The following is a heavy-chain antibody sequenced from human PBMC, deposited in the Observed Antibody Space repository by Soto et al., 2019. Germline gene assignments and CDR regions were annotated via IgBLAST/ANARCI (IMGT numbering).Heavy chain of an antibody. CDR3: ARTEVLRSNWFDP. D-gene: IGHD2-8*02. J-gene: IGHJ5*02. Sequence: SETLSLTCTVSGGSISSGDYYWSWIRQPPGKGLEWIGYIYYSGSTYYNPSLKSRVTISVDTSKNQFSLKLSSVTAADTAVYYCARTEVLRSNWFDPWGQGTLVTVSS. CDR2: IYYSGST. CDR1: GGSISSGDYY. V-gene: IGHV4-30-4*01.